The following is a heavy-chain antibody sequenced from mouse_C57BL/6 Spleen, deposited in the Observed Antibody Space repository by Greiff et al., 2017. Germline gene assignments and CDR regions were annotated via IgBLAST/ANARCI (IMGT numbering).Heavy chain of an antibody. V-gene: IGHV14-1*01. CDR2: IDPEDGDT. Sequence: EVQLQQSGAELVRPGASVKLSCTASGFNIKDYYMHWVKQRPEQGLEWIGRIDPEDGDTEYAPKFQGKATMTADTSSNTAYLQLSSLTSEDTAVYYCTRVSVYYGSSYEFAYWGQGTLVTVSA. D-gene: IGHD1-1*01. CDR3: TRVSVYYGSSYEFAY. CDR1: GFNIKDYY. J-gene: IGHJ3*01.